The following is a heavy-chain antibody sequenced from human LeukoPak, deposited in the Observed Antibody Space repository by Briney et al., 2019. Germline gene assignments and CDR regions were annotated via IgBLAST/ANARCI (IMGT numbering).Heavy chain of an antibody. V-gene: IGHV5-51*01. CDR2: IYPGDSDT. CDR3: VSQMYYYDSSGYYQRGAFDI. CDR1: GYSFTSYW. Sequence: GESLKISCKGSGYSFTSYWIGWVRQMPGKGLEWMGIIYPGDSDTRYSPSFQGQVTISADKSISTAYLQWSSLKASDTAMYYCVSQMYYYDSSGYYQRGAFDIWGQGTMVTVSS. J-gene: IGHJ3*02. D-gene: IGHD3-22*01.